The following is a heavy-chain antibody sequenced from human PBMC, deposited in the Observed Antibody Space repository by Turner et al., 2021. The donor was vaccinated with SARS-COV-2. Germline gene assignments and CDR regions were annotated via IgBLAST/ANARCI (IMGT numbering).Heavy chain of an antibody. CDR1: GYTLIELS. V-gene: IGHV1-24*01. CDR2: FDPEDGET. Sequence: VQLVQSGAEVTKPGASVKVSCKVSGYTLIELSMHWVRQAPGKGLEWMGGFDPEDGETIYAQKFQGRVTMTEDTSTDTAYMELSSLRSEDTAVYYCATAPPYCTNGGCPNWFDPWGQGTLVTVSS. CDR3: ATAPPYCTNGGCPNWFDP. J-gene: IGHJ5*02. D-gene: IGHD2-8*01.